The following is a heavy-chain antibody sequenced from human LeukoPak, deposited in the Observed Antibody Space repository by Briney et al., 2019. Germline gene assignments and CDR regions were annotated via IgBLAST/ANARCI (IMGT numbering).Heavy chain of an antibody. CDR1: GYIFTSYS. V-gene: IGHV1-69*02. D-gene: IGHD2-2*01. Sequence: ASVKVSCKASGYIFTSYSISWVRQAPGQGLEWMGRIIPILGIANYAQKFQGRVTITADKSTSTAYMELSSLRSEDTAVYYCALGGIVVVPAAILYYGMDVWGQGTTVTVSS. CDR2: IIPILGIA. CDR3: ALGGIVVVPAAILYYGMDV. J-gene: IGHJ6*02.